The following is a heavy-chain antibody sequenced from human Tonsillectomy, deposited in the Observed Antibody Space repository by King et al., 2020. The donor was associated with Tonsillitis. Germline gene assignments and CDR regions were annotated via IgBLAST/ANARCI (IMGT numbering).Heavy chain of an antibody. D-gene: IGHD3-3*01. V-gene: IGHV3-74*01. CDR3: ARARYDFWSGYSDYYYYGMDV. CDR2: INSDGSST. Sequence: VQLVESGGGLVQPGGSLRLSCAASGFTFSSYWMHWVRQAPGKGLVWVSRINSDGSSTSYADSVKGRFTISRDNAKNTLYLQMNSLRAEDTAVYYCARARYDFWSGYSDYYYYGMDVWGQGTTVTVSS. CDR1: GFTFSSYW. J-gene: IGHJ6*02.